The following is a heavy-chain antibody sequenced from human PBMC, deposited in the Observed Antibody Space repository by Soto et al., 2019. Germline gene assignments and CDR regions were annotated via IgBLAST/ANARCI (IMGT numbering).Heavy chain of an antibody. J-gene: IGHJ4*02. CDR3: ARGQTFWSGYYMRSTYYFDY. V-gene: IGHV1-8*01. CDR1: GYTFTSYD. D-gene: IGHD3-3*01. CDR2: MNPNSGNT. Sequence: QVQLVQSGAEVKKPGASVKVSCKASGYTFTSYDINWVRQATGQGIEWMGWMNPNSGNTGYAQKFQGRVTMTRNTSISTAYMELSSLRSEDTAVYYCARGQTFWSGYYMRSTYYFDYWGQGTLVTVSS.